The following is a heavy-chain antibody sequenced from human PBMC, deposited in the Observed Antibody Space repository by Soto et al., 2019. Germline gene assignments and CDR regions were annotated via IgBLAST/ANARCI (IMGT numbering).Heavy chain of an antibody. CDR3: ARRSVGGYCSGGSCYVGRTFAFDI. CDR1: GFTFSSYA. D-gene: IGHD2-15*01. J-gene: IGHJ3*02. Sequence: GGSLRLSCAASGFTFSSYAMSWVRQAPGKGLEWVSSISGSGSSRSTIYYADSVKGRFTISRDNAKNSLYLQMNSLRAEDTAVYYCARRSVGGYCSGGSCYVGRTFAFDIWGQGTMVTVSS. CDR2: ISGSGSSRSTI. V-gene: IGHV3-11*01.